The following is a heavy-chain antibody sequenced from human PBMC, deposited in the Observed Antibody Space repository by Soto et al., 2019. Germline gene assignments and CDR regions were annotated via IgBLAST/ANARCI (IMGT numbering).Heavy chain of an antibody. CDR3: ARDRIKGIAVAGTGSY. D-gene: IGHD6-19*01. J-gene: IGHJ4*02. Sequence: SVKVSCEASGYTFTSYGISWVRQAPVQGLEWMGWISAYNGNTNYAQKLQGRVTMTTDTSTSTAYMELRSLRSDDTAVYYCARDRIKGIAVAGTGSYWGQGTLVTVSS. CDR2: ISAYNGNT. V-gene: IGHV1-18*01. CDR1: GYTFTSYG.